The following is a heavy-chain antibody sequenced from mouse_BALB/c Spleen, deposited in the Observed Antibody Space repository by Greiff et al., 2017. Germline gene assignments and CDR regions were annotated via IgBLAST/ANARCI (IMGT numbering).Heavy chain of an antibody. V-gene: IGHV1-14*01. Sequence: EVQLQQSGPELVKPGASVKMSCKASGYTFTSYVMHWVKQKPGQGLEWIGYINPYNDGTKYNEKFKGKATLTSDKSSSTAYMELSSLTSEDSAVYYCARSWDYAAMDYWGQGTSVTVSS. J-gene: IGHJ4*01. CDR2: INPYNDGT. CDR1: GYTFTSYV. CDR3: ARSWDYAAMDY. D-gene: IGHD2-4*01.